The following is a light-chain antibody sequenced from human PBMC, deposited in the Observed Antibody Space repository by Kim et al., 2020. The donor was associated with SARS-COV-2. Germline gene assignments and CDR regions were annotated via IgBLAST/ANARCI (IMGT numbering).Light chain of an antibody. J-gene: IGLJ2*01. CDR3: CSYAGSYSVV. Sequence: GQSVTVYATGTLIDVGDDTLVSWYQQYQGKAPKLMIYDVSKRPSGVPDRFSGSKSGNTASLTISGLQPEDVADYYCCSYAGSYSVVFGGGTKVTVL. CDR2: DVS. CDR1: LIDVGDDTL. V-gene: IGLV2-11*01.